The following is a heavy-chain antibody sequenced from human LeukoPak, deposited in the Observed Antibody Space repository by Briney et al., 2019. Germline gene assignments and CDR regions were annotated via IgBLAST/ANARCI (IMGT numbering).Heavy chain of an antibody. CDR1: GCTFTSYY. V-gene: IGHV1-2*02. CDR2: IDPNSGVT. CDR3: ARELGINAFDV. Sequence: GASVKVSCKASGCTFTSYYMHWVRQAPGQGLEWMGWIDPNSGVTNFAQNFQGRLTMTTDTSISTAYMELSRLTSDDTTVYYCARELGINAFDVWGQGTLVTV. D-gene: IGHD7-27*01. J-gene: IGHJ3*01.